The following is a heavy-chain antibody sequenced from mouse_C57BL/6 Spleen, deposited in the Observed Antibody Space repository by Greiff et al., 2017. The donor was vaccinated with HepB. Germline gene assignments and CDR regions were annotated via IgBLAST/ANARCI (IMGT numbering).Heavy chain of an antibody. J-gene: IGHJ3*01. V-gene: IGHV1-69*01. CDR3: ARGISSEFAY. Sequence: VQLQQSGAELVMPGASVKLSCKASGYTFTSYWMHWVKQRPGQGLEWIGEIDPSDSYTNYNQKFKGKSTLTVDKSSSTAYMQLSSLTSEDSAVYYCARGISSEFAYWGQGTLVTVSA. CDR1: GYTFTSYW. CDR2: IDPSDSYT.